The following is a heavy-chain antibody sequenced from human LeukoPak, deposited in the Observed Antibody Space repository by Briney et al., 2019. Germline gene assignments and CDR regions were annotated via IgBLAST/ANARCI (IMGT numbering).Heavy chain of an antibody. V-gene: IGHV4-59*01. D-gene: IGHD5-18*01. CDR3: ARGARGYSYGHFDY. Sequence: KPSETLSLTCTVSGGSISSYYWSWIRQPPGKGLEWIGYIYYSGSTNYNPSLKSRVTILVDTSKNQFSLKLSSVTAAGTAVYYCARGARGYSYGHFDYWGQGTLVTVSS. CDR1: GGSISSYY. CDR2: IYYSGST. J-gene: IGHJ4*02.